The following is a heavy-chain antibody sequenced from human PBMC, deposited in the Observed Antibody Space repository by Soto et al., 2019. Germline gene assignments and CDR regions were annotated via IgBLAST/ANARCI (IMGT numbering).Heavy chain of an antibody. Sequence: GGSLRLSCAASGFTFSSYAMHWVRQAPGKGLEWVAVISYDGSNKYYADSVKGRFTISRDNSKNTLYLQMNSLRAEDTAVYYCARDGYSSSWPYYFDYWGQGTLVTVSS. D-gene: IGHD6-13*01. CDR1: GFTFSSYA. J-gene: IGHJ4*02. CDR2: ISYDGSNK. CDR3: ARDGYSSSWPYYFDY. V-gene: IGHV3-30-3*01.